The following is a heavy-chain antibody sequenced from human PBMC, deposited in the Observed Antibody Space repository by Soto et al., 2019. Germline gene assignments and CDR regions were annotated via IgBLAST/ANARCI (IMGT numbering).Heavy chain of an antibody. CDR3: ARVSLPSGPGTYYYYYGMDV. Sequence: ASVKVSCKASGYTFTGYYMHWVRQAPGQGLEWMGWINPNSGGTNYAQKFQGWVTMTRDTSISTAYMELSRLRSDDTAVYYCARVSLPSGPGTYYYYYGMDVWGQGTTVTSP. CDR1: GYTFTGYY. J-gene: IGHJ6*02. V-gene: IGHV1-2*04. D-gene: IGHD1-26*01. CDR2: INPNSGGT.